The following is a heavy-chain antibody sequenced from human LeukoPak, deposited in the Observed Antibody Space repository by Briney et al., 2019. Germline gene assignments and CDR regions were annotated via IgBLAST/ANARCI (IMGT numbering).Heavy chain of an antibody. J-gene: IGHJ3*01. CDR2: ISGSGGST. D-gene: IGHD4-17*01. CDR1: GFTFNTYG. CDR3: ARGGRMTSVTTS. Sequence: GGSLRLSCAASGFTFNTYGMNWVRQAPGKGLEWVSAISGSGGSTYYADSVKGRFTISRDNAKNSLYLQMSSLRTEDTALYYCARGGRMTSVTTSWGQGIMVTVSS. V-gene: IGHV3-23*01.